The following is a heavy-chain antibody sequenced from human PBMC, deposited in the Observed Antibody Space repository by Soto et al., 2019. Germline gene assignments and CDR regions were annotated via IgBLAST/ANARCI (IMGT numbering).Heavy chain of an antibody. CDR3: ARERPIVVVPAQKSYYYYYYMDV. J-gene: IGHJ6*03. D-gene: IGHD2-2*01. CDR2: IYYSGST. V-gene: IGHV4-31*03. CDR1: GGSISSGGYY. Sequence: SETLSLTCTVSGGSISSGGYYWSWIRQHPGKGLEWIGYIYYSGSTYYNPSLKSRVTISVDTSKNQFSLKLSSVTAADTAVYYCARERPIVVVPAQKSYYYYYYMDVWGKGTTVTVSS.